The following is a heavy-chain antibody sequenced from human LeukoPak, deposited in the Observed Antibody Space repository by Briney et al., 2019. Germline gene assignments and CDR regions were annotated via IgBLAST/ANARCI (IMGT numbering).Heavy chain of an antibody. D-gene: IGHD5-12*01. CDR3: AREDIVATPYSYYFDY. CDR2: ISSSGSTI. V-gene: IGHV3-48*03. J-gene: IGHJ4*02. CDR1: GFTFSSYE. Sequence: PGGSLRLSCAASGFTFSSYEMNWVRQAPGKGLEWVSYISSSGSTIYYADSVKGRFTISRDNAKNSLYLQMNSLRAEDTAVYYCAREDIVATPYSYYFDYWGQGTLVTVSS.